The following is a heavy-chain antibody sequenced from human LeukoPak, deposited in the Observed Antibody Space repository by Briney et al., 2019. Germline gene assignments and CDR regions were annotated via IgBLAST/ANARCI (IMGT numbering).Heavy chain of an antibody. J-gene: IGHJ4*02. D-gene: IGHD3-16*02. CDR1: GESFSSNNAA. Sequence: SQTLSLTRAISGESFSSNNAAWTWIGPCPSRGLEWLGRTYYRSKWFNDFAVSEKSRITIHPDTSKNQFFLQLDSVTPEDTAVYYCAREYLGGYLIYWGQGTLVTVSS. CDR3: AREYLGGYLIY. V-gene: IGHV6-1*01. CDR2: TYYRSKWFN.